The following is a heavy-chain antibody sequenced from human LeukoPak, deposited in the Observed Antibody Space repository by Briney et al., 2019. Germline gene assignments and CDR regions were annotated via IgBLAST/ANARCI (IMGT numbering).Heavy chain of an antibody. CDR2: ISSSSSYI. V-gene: IGHV3-21*01. D-gene: IGHD4-17*01. CDR1: GFTFSSYS. Sequence: GGSLRLSCAASGFTFSSYSMNWVRQAPGKGLGWVSSISSSSSYIYYADSVKGRFTISRDNAKNSLYLQMNSLRAEDTAVYYCARDSDYGDNEDPFDYWGQGTLVTVSS. CDR3: ARDSDYGDNEDPFDY. J-gene: IGHJ4*02.